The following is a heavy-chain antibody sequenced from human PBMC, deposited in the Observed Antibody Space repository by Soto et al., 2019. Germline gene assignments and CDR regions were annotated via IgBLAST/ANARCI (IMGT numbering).Heavy chain of an antibody. Sequence: EVQLVESGGGLVQPGGSLRLSCAASGFSFSSYWMRWVRQAPGKGLEWVANIKQDGSEEYYVDSVKGRFTISRDNAKNSLYLQVNSLRGEDTALYYCARAGGSYRLYYWGQGTLVTVSS. V-gene: IGHV3-7*01. CDR1: GFSFSSYW. J-gene: IGHJ4*02. CDR2: IKQDGSEE. CDR3: ARAGGSYRLYY. D-gene: IGHD3-16*02.